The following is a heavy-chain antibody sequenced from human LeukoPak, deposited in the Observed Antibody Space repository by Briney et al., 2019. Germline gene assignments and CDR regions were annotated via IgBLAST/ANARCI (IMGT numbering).Heavy chain of an antibody. CDR2: ISPRSDFT. CDR1: GFSSSSHS. D-gene: IGHD6-19*01. V-gene: IGHV3-23*01. J-gene: IGHJ4*02. CDR3: SAQPESLAGAMYS. Sequence: GGSLRLSCTASGFSSSSHSMTWVRQAPGKGLDWVSTISPRSDFTFYADSVKGRFTVSRDNSRNTLYLHMGTLRAEDTAVYYCSAQPESLAGAMYSWGQGALVTVSS.